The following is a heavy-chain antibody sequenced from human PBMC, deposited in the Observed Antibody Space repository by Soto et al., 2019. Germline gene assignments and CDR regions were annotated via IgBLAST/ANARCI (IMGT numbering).Heavy chain of an antibody. J-gene: IGHJ3*02. CDR2: IDYSGST. CDR1: GDSISRWY. Sequence: PSETLSLTCPVSGDSISRWYWSWIRKPPGKGREWRGDIDYSGSTNYNPSLKSRVTISVDTSKNQFSLKLSSVTAADTAVYYCARGVVVARTLGDAFDIWGQGTMVTV. D-gene: IGHD2-15*01. CDR3: ARGVVVARTLGDAFDI. V-gene: IGHV4-59*01.